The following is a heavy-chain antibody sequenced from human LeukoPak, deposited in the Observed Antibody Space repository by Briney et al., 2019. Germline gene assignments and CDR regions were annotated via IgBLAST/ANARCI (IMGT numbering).Heavy chain of an antibody. D-gene: IGHD6-13*01. CDR3: ARESGIAENAFDI. Sequence: ASVKVSCKASGYTFTGYYMHWVRQAPGQGLEWMGWINPNSGGTNYAQKFQGRVTMTRDASISTAYMELSRLRSDDTAVYYCARESGIAENAFDIRGQGTMVTVSS. V-gene: IGHV1-2*02. J-gene: IGHJ3*02. CDR2: INPNSGGT. CDR1: GYTFTGYY.